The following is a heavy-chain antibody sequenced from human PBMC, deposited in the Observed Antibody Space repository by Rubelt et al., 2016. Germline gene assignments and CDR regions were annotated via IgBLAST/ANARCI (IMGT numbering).Heavy chain of an antibody. V-gene: IGHV4-38-2*02. CDR2: LWHSGNT. J-gene: IGHJ4*02. CDR1: GYSITSGYY. CDR3: VRETQPTVTTRGEVDY. Sequence: QVQLQESGPGLVKSSETLSLTCDVSGYSITSGYYWAWIRQRPGKGLEWIERLWHSGNTYYNPSLKSRITMSVDTSKNQFSLKCFSVTATDTAVYYCVRETQPTVTTRGEVDYWGQGTLVTVSS. D-gene: IGHD4-17*01.